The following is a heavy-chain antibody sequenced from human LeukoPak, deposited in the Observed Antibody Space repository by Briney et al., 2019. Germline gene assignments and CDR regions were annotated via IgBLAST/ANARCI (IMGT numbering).Heavy chain of an antibody. D-gene: IGHD3-22*01. Sequence: ASVKVSCMASGYTLTDYYMHWVRQAPGQGLEWMAWIKPNSGGTKYAQKFQDRVTVTRDTSINTVYMELSRVTSDDTAMYYCARGPQGRIVVRSFWFDPWGQGTLVTVSS. CDR2: IKPNSGGT. CDR3: ARGPQGRIVVRSFWFDP. J-gene: IGHJ5*02. CDR1: GYTLTDYY. V-gene: IGHV1-2*02.